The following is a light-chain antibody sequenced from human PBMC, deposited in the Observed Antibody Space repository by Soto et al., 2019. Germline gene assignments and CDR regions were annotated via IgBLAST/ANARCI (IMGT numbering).Light chain of an antibody. J-gene: IGKJ5*01. CDR3: QHYGETPIT. Sequence: EIVLTQSPATLSLSPVGRATLSCRASQSVSRRLAWYQHRPGQSPRLLISGASMRASGVPVRFSGSGSGTDFTLTISRLEPEDFAVYYCQHYGETPITFGLGTRLEIK. V-gene: IGKV3-20*01. CDR2: GAS. CDR1: QSVSRR.